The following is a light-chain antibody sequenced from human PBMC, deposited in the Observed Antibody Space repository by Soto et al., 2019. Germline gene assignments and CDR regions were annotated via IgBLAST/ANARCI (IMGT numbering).Light chain of an antibody. CDR2: GAS. Sequence: ESVLTQSPGTLSLSPGERATLSCRASQSVTNRYFAWYQQRPGQAPRLLIYGASNRATGIPDRFSGSGSGTDFTLTISRLEPEDFAVYYCQQYGSSGTFGQGTKVEIK. CDR1: QSVTNRY. V-gene: IGKV3-20*01. J-gene: IGKJ1*01. CDR3: QQYGSSGT.